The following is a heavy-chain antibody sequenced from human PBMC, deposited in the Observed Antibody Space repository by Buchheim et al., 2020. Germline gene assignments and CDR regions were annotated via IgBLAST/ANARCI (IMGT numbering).Heavy chain of an antibody. J-gene: IGHJ6*02. CDR3: ARDEGVVAGPYYYYYGMDV. Sequence: EVQLVESGGGLVQPGGSLRLSCAASGFTFSSYWMSWVRQAPGKGLEWVANIKQDGSEKYYVDSVKGRFTISRDNAKKSLYLQMNSLRAEDTAVYYCARDEGVVAGPYYYYYGMDVWGQGTT. CDR2: IKQDGSEK. V-gene: IGHV3-7*01. D-gene: IGHD6-19*01. CDR1: GFTFSSYW.